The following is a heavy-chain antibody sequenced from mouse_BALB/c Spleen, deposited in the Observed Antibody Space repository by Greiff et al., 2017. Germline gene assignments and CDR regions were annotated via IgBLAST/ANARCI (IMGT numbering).Heavy chain of an antibody. CDR2: ISYSGST. CDR1: GDSITSGY. J-gene: IGHJ4*01. V-gene: IGHV3-8*02. CDR3: ASITTVVPRAMDY. D-gene: IGHD1-1*01. Sequence: EVKLVESGPSLVKPSQTLSLTCSVTGDSITSGYWNWIRKFPGNKLEYMGYISYSGSTYYNPSLKSRISITRDTSKNQYYLQLNSVTTEDTATYYCASITTVVPRAMDYWGQGTSVTVSS.